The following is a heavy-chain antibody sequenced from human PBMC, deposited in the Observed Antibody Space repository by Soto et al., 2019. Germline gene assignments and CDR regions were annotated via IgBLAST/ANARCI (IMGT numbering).Heavy chain of an antibody. Sequence: ASVKVSCKASGGTFSSYAISWVRQAPGQGLEWMGGIIPIFGTANYAQKFQGRVTITADESTSTAYMELSSLRSEDTAVYYCARAVRGSYHIDYWGQGTLVTVSS. V-gene: IGHV1-69*13. CDR2: IIPIFGTA. J-gene: IGHJ4*02. CDR3: ARAVRGSYHIDY. CDR1: GGTFSSYA. D-gene: IGHD1-26*01.